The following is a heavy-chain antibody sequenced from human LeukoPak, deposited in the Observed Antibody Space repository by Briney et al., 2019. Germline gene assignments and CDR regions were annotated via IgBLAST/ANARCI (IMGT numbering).Heavy chain of an antibody. D-gene: IGHD6-13*01. Sequence: VASVKVSCKASGYTFTSYGISWVRQAPGQGLEWMGWISAYNGNTNYAQKLQGRVTMTTDTSTSTAYMELRSLRSDDTAVYYCAREMGSSWNSGRNYFDYWGQGTLVTVSS. J-gene: IGHJ4*02. CDR3: AREMGSSWNSGRNYFDY. CDR2: ISAYNGNT. CDR1: GYTFTSYG. V-gene: IGHV1-18*01.